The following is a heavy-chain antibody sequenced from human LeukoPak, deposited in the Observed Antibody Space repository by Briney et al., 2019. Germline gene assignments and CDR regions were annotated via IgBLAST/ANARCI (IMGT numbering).Heavy chain of an antibody. CDR2: IYYSGST. CDR3: ARERGEYCSSTSCSKYYFDY. D-gene: IGHD2-2*01. V-gene: IGHV4-61*03. J-gene: IGHJ4*02. Sequence: SETLSLTCTVSGGSVSSGSYYWSWIRRPPGKGLEWLGYIYYSGSTNYNPSLKSRVTISRDTSKNHFSLRLSSVTAADTAVYYCARERGEYCSSTSCSKYYFDYWGQGTLATVSS. CDR1: GGSVSSGSYY.